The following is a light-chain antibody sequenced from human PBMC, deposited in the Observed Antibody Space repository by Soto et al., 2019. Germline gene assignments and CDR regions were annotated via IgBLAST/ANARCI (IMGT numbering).Light chain of an antibody. CDR3: QQYNTYVWT. Sequence: DIQMTQSPSTLSASVGDRVTITCRASQSINTWLAWYQQKPGKAPKLLIYKASSLESGVPSRFSVSGSGTEFTLTISSLQPDDFATYYCQQYNTYVWTFGQGTKVEIK. CDR1: QSINTW. V-gene: IGKV1-5*03. CDR2: KAS. J-gene: IGKJ1*01.